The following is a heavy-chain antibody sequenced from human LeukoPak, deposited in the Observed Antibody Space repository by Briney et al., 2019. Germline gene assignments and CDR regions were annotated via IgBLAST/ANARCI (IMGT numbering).Heavy chain of an antibody. J-gene: IGHJ4*02. CDR1: GFTFSSYA. Sequence: GASLRLSCAASGFTFSSYAMSWVRQAPGKGLEWVSAISGSGGSTYYADSVKGRFTISRDNPKNTLYLQMNSLRAEDTAVYYCAKDGPYVWGSYRRGYSYGLDYWGQGTLVTVSS. V-gene: IGHV3-23*01. CDR3: AKDGPYVWGSYRRGYSYGLDY. CDR2: ISGSGGST. D-gene: IGHD3-16*02.